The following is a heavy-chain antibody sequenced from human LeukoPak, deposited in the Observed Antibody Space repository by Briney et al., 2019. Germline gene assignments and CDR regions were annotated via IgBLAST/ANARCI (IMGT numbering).Heavy chain of an antibody. CDR1: GFTFSNAW. CDR2: IKSKTDGGTT. Sequence: GGSLRLSCAASGFTFSNAWMSWVRQAPGKGLEWVGRIKSKTDGGTTDYAAPVKGRFTISRDDSKNTLYLQMNSLKTEDTAVYYCTTDRRGYSSSWYPEPFDHWGQGTLVTVSS. D-gene: IGHD6-13*01. J-gene: IGHJ4*02. CDR3: TTDRRGYSSSWYPEPFDH. V-gene: IGHV3-15*01.